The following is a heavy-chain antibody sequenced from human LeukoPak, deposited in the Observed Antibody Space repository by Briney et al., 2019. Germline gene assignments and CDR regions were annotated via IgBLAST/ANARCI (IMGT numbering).Heavy chain of an antibody. CDR2: INHSGST. CDR3: ARVPRYSSSWYGRYFDY. V-gene: IGHV4-34*01. CDR1: GGSISNYY. J-gene: IGHJ4*02. Sequence: SETLSLTCTVSGGSISNYYWSWTRQPPGKGLEWIGEINHSGSTNYNPSLKSRVTISVDTSKNQFSLKLSSVTAADTAVYYCARVPRYSSSWYGRYFDYWGQGTLVTVSS. D-gene: IGHD6-13*01.